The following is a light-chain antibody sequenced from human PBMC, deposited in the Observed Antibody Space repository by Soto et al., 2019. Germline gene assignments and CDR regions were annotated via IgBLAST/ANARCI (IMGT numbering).Light chain of an antibody. J-gene: IGKJ1*01. CDR2: AAS. CDR1: QTIRTS. V-gene: IGKV1-39*01. Sequence: DIQMTQSPSSLSASVGDRVILTCRASQTIRTSLNWYQQKPGKPPKLLIYAASTLHSGVPSRFSGSGSGTDFTLSISNLQPEDFATYFCQQTYATPPTFGQGTKVEL. CDR3: QQTYATPPT.